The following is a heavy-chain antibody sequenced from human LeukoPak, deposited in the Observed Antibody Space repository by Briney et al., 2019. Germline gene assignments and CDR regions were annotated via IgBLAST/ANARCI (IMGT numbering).Heavy chain of an antibody. CDR2: ISNSGSPI. CDR3: ASRTMSGYYFDY. J-gene: IGHJ4*02. CDR1: GFIFSDYH. Sequence: GGSLRLSCAAFGFIFSDYHMTWIRQAPGKGLEWVSHISNSGSPIYYADSVKGRFTISRDNAKNSLSLQMNSLRVEDTAVYYCASRTMSGYYFDYWGQGTLVTVSS. D-gene: IGHD1-14*01. V-gene: IGHV3-11*01.